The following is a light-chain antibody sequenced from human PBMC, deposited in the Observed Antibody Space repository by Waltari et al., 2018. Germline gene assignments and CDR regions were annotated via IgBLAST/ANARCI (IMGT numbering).Light chain of an antibody. J-gene: IGKJ1*01. CDR3: QQNSNWPWT. Sequence: EIVMTQSPATLSLSPGERATLSCRASPSVSSSLAWYQQKPGQAPRLLIYGASSRATGIPDRFSGSGSGTEFTLTISSLEPEDVAVYYCQQNSNWPWTFGQGTKVEIK. CDR1: PSVSSS. V-gene: IGKV3D-15*01. CDR2: GAS.